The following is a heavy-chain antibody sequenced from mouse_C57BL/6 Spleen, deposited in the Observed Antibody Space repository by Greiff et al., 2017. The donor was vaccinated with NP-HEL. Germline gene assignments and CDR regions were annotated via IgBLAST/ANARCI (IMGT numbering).Heavy chain of an antibody. Sequence: EVKVEESGPGLVKPSQSLSLTCSVTGYSITSGYYWNWIRQFPGNKLEWMGYISYDGSNNYNPSLKNRISITRDTSKNQFFLKLNSVTTEDTATYYCAREGGRCYFDYWGQGTTLTVSS. CDR2: ISYDGSN. CDR1: GYSITSGYY. V-gene: IGHV3-6*01. D-gene: IGHD2-12*01. J-gene: IGHJ2*01. CDR3: AREGGRCYFDY.